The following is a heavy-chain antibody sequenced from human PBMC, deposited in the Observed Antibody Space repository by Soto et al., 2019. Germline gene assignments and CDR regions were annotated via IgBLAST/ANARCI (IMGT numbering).Heavy chain of an antibody. D-gene: IGHD3-16*01. CDR1: GFKFSNYA. CDR3: AKDRRAGGNSAFYFDF. J-gene: IGHJ4*02. V-gene: IGHV3-23*01. CDR2: ISATGGGT. Sequence: GGSLRLSCAASGFKFSNYAMSWVRQAPGKGLEWVSLISATGGGTYYADSVKGRFTISRDNFHNTLYLQVHSLTAEDTAVYYCAKDRRAGGNSAFYFDFWGQGAQVTVS.